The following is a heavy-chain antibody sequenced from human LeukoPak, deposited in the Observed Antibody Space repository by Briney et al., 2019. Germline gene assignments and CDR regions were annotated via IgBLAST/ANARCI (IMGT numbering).Heavy chain of an antibody. J-gene: IGHJ6*02. Sequence: GGSLRLSCAVSGFTFNNAWMSWVRQAPGKGLEWVGRIKSKTDGGATHYAAPVEGRFTISRDESKNTLYLQMDSLKTEDTAVYSCTIVTYKGGGMDVWGQGTTVTVSS. V-gene: IGHV3-15*01. CDR2: IKSKTDGGAT. D-gene: IGHD1-14*01. CDR3: TIVTYKGGGMDV. CDR1: GFTFNNAW.